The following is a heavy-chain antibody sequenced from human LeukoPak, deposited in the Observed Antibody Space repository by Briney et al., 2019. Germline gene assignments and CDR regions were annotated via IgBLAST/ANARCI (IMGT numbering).Heavy chain of an antibody. D-gene: IGHD1-20*01. V-gene: IGHV4-59*01. CDR3: ARESSNNWNDGTLDY. CDR2: IYYSGST. Sequence: SETLSLTCTVSGGSISSYYWSWIRQPPGKGLEWIGYIYYSGSTNYNPSLKSRVTISVDTSKNQFSLKLSSVTAADTAVYYCARESSNNWNDGTLDYWGQGTLVTVSS. J-gene: IGHJ4*02. CDR1: GGSISSYY.